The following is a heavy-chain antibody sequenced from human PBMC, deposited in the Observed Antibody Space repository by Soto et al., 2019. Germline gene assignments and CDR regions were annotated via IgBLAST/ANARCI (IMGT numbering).Heavy chain of an antibody. CDR2: INPNSGGT. CDR3: ARDEVITGTTGMDYYYGMDV. D-gene: IGHD1-7*01. V-gene: IGHV1-2*04. CDR1: GYTFTCYY. Sequence: XSVKVSCNASGYTFTCYYMHWVRQAPGQGLEWMGWINPNSGGTNYAQKFQGWVTMTRDTSISTAYMELSRLRSDDTAVYYCARDEVITGTTGMDYYYGMDVWGQGTTVTVSS. J-gene: IGHJ6*02.